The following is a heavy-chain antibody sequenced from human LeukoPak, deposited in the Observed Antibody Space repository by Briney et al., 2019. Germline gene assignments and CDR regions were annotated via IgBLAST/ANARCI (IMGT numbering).Heavy chain of an antibody. D-gene: IGHD4-23*01. V-gene: IGHV4-39*07. Sequence: PSETLSLTCTVSGGSISSSSYYWGWIRQPPGKGLEWIGEINHSGSTNYNPSLKSRVTISVDTSKNQFSLKLSSVTAADTAVYYCAGNRGLGRDYWGQGTLVTVSS. CDR1: GGSISSSSYY. CDR2: INHSGST. CDR3: AGNRGLGRDY. J-gene: IGHJ4*02.